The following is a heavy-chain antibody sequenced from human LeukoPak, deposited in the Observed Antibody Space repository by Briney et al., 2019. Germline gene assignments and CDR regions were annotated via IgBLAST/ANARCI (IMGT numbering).Heavy chain of an antibody. V-gene: IGHV4-59*12. CDR3: ARDLVGVVGGLPYWYFDL. J-gene: IGHJ2*01. CDR1: GGSISSYY. Sequence: PSETLSLTCTVSGGSISSYYWSWIRQPPGKGLEWIGYIYYSGSTNYNPSLKSRVTISVDTSKNQFSLKLSSVTAADTAIYYCARDLVGVVGGLPYWYFDLWGRGTLVSVSS. CDR2: IYYSGST. D-gene: IGHD2-15*01.